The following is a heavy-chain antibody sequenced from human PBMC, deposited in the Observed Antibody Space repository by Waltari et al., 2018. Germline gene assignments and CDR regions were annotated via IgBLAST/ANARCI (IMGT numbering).Heavy chain of an antibody. Sequence: EVQLVESGGGLVKPGGSLRLSCAASGFTLSNAWMGWVRKAPGKGLEWVGRIKSKTDGGTTDYAAPVKGRFTISRDDSKNTLYLQMNSLKTEDTAVYYCTTGDFWSGYYSGYWGQGTLVTVSS. CDR2: IKSKTDGGTT. D-gene: IGHD3-3*01. CDR3: TTGDFWSGYYSGY. CDR1: GFTLSNAW. J-gene: IGHJ4*02. V-gene: IGHV3-15*01.